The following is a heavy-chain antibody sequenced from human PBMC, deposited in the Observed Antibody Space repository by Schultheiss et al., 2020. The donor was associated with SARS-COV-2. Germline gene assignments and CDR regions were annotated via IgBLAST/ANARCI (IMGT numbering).Heavy chain of an antibody. V-gene: IGHV3-21*01. CDR3: ARDLGLTYYDFYFDL. Sequence: GGSLRLSCAASGFTVSSNYMNWVRQAPGKGLEWVSSISSSSSYIYYADSVKGRFTISRDNAKNSLYLQMNSLRAEDTAVYYCARDLGLTYYDFYFDLWGRGTLVTVSS. D-gene: IGHD3-3*01. J-gene: IGHJ2*01. CDR1: GFTVSSNY. CDR2: ISSSSSYI.